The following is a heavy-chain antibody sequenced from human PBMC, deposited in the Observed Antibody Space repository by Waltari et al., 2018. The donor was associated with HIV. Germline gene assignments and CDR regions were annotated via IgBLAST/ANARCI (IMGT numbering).Heavy chain of an antibody. J-gene: IGHJ4*02. Sequence: QVHLVQSGAELRKPGASVTVSGTAAGYTFTNYGITWVRQAPGQGLEWMGWISGYNGDTKYAQKVRGRVTMTTDTSTSTAYLEMGSLRFDDTAVYYCARDHYYGSSGYYSDYWGQGTLVTVSS. V-gene: IGHV1-18*01. CDR2: ISGYNGDT. CDR3: ARDHYYGSSGYYSDY. D-gene: IGHD3-22*01. CDR1: GYTFTNYG.